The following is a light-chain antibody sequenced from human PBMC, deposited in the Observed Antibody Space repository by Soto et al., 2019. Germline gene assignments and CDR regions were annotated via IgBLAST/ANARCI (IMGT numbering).Light chain of an antibody. CDR3: QVWDGATDRPV. Sequence: SYELTQSPSVSVAPGETATITCGGNDIGSKSVHWYQQKPGRAPIMVISYDSARPSGIPERFSGSNSGGSATLTISGVEVGDEADYYCQVWDGATDRPVFGGGTQLTVL. J-gene: IGLJ2*01. V-gene: IGLV3-21*01. CDR2: YDS. CDR1: DIGSKS.